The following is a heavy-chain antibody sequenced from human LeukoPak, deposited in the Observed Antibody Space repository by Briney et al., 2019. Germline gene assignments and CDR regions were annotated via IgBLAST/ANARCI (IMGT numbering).Heavy chain of an antibody. CDR2: ISDSGGST. J-gene: IGHJ4*02. V-gene: IGHV3-23*01. CDR3: AKISEFWETCGGDCYADY. Sequence: GGSLRLSCAASGFAFSSYAMSWVRQAPGKGLEWVSAISDSGGSTYYADSVKGRFTISRDNSKNTLYLQMNSLRAEDTAVYYCAKISEFWETCGGDCYADYWGQGTLVTVSS. D-gene: IGHD2-21*01. CDR1: GFAFSSYA.